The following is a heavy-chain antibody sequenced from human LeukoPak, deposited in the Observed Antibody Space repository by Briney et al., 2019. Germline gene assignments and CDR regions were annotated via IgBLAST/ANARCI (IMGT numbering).Heavy chain of an antibody. J-gene: IGHJ4*02. CDR2: IYSGGST. D-gene: IGHD1-1*01. V-gene: IGHV3-53*01. CDR1: GFTVSSNY. Sequence: GGSLRLSCAASGFTVSSNYMSWVRQAPGKGLEWVSVIYSGGSTYYADSVKGRFTISRDNSKNTVYLQMNILRVEDTAIYYCARGQELDDGVFDSWGQGTLVTVSA. CDR3: ARGQELDDGVFDS.